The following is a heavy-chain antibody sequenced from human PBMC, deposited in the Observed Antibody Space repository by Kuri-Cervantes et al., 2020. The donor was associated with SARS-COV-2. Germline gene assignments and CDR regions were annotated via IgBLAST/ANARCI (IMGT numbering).Heavy chain of an antibody. CDR3: AWGRGWTFDI. CDR1: GFTLTYRW. D-gene: IGHD3-3*01. V-gene: IGHV3-7*04. J-gene: IGHJ3*02. CDR2: IKADGGEM. Sequence: GESLKISCEASGFTLTYRWMAWFRQAPGKGLEWVAAIKADGGEMVYVDSAKGRFTISRDNAKNSVFLQMSSVRIEDTSLYFCAWGRGWTFDIWGRGTMVTVSS.